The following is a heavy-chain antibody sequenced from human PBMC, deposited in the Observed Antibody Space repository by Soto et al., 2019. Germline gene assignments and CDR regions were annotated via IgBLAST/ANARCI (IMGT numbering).Heavy chain of an antibody. V-gene: IGHV3-74*01. CDR3: ARERFLEWPTRTIWFDP. CDR1: GFTFSSYW. Sequence: GGSLRLSCAASGFTFSSYWMHWVRQAPGKGLVWVSRINSDGSSTSYADSVKGRFTISRDNAKNTLYLQMNSLRAEDTAVYYCARERFLEWPTRTIWFDPWGQGTLVTVSS. J-gene: IGHJ5*02. CDR2: INSDGSST. D-gene: IGHD3-3*01.